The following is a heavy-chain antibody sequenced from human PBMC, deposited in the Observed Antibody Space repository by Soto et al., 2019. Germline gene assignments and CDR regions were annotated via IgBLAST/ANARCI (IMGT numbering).Heavy chain of an antibody. V-gene: IGHV4-59*01. J-gene: IGHJ6*02. CDR2: MYNTGST. Sequence: SETLSLTCTVSGGSISGYYWSWIRQPPGKGLEWIGYMYNTGSTVYNPSFKSRVTISVDTSKSQFSLRLNSVAAADTAVYYCARDLWGYCGTDCYPLDVWGQGTTVTVSS. CDR3: ARDLWGYCGTDCYPLDV. CDR1: GGSISGYY. D-gene: IGHD2-21*02.